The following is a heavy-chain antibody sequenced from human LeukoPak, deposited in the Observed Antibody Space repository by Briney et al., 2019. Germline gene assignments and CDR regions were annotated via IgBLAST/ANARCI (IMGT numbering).Heavy chain of an antibody. Sequence: SETLSLTCAVYGGSFSGYYWSWIRQPPGKGLEWIGEINHSGSTNYNPSLKSRVTISVDTSKNQFSLELSSVTAADTAVYYCARTGYSSGWYYFDYWGQGTLVTVSS. J-gene: IGHJ4*02. D-gene: IGHD6-19*01. V-gene: IGHV4-34*01. CDR1: GGSFSGYY. CDR3: ARTGYSSGWYYFDY. CDR2: INHSGST.